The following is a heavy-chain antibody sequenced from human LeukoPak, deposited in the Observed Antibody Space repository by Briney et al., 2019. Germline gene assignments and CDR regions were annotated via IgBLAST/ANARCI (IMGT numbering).Heavy chain of an antibody. CDR2: IKQDGSEK. Sequence: GGSLRLSCAASGFTFSSYWMSWVRQAPGKGLEWVANIKQDGSEKYYVDSVKGRFTISRDNAKNSLYLQMNSLRAEDTAVYYCAKSDTAMVNGYFDYWGQGTLVTVSS. CDR3: AKSDTAMVNGYFDY. CDR1: GFTFSSYW. D-gene: IGHD5-18*01. V-gene: IGHV3-7*01. J-gene: IGHJ4*02.